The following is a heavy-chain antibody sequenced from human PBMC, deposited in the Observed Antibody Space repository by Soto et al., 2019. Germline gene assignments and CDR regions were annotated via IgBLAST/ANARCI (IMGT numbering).Heavy chain of an antibody. CDR3: ARGGFSYGTGIEH. J-gene: IGHJ5*02. Sequence: SLRLSCAASGFSISRYWMSWVRQATGKGLEWVADKKQDGSEEYYVDSVKGRFTVSRDNAKNSVYLQLTSLRVEDTALYYCARGGFSYGTGIEHWGQGALVTVSS. V-gene: IGHV3-7*01. CDR2: KKQDGSEE. D-gene: IGHD5-18*01. CDR1: GFSISRYW.